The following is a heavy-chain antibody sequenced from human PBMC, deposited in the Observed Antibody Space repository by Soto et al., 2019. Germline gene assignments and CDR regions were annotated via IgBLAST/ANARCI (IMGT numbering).Heavy chain of an antibody. CDR2: IYSGGNT. Sequence: EVQLVESGGGLIQPGGSLRLSCAASGFTVSTNYMSWVRQAPGKGLEWVSLIYSGGNTYYADSVKGRFTISRDNSKNTLYLQMNSLRAEDTAVYYCARWARTGTTFPDFDDWGQGTLVTVSS. CDR1: GFTVSTNY. D-gene: IGHD1-7*01. J-gene: IGHJ4*02. V-gene: IGHV3-53*01. CDR3: ARWARTGTTFPDFDD.